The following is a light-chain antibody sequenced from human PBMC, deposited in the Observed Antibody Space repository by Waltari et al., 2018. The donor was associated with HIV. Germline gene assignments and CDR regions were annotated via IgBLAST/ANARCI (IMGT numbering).Light chain of an antibody. CDR1: QGVCCW. CDR2: KAS. J-gene: IGKJ5*01. Sequence: DIPITQVPSPLSAFRGDRVTNTCPASQGVCCWLAWHHHKTGKAPNLLIHKASVLESGVSSRISGRGSETEFTLIIDSLEPDDVATYYCQKYNTAPSFGQGTRLEMK. CDR3: QKYNTAPS. V-gene: IGKV1-5*03.